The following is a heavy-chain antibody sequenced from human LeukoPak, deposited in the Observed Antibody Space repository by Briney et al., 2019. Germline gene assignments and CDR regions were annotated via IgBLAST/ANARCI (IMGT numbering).Heavy chain of an antibody. Sequence: LTGGSLRLSCAVSGFTVSSNYMSWVRQAPGKGLEWVSLIYSGGSTYYADSVKGRFTISRDNSKNTLYLQMNSLRVEDTAVYYCAKILRGGGSSKGTFDVWGQGTMVTVSS. CDR3: AKILRGGGSSKGTFDV. J-gene: IGHJ3*01. D-gene: IGHD2-15*01. V-gene: IGHV3-53*05. CDR2: IYSGGST. CDR1: GFTVSSNY.